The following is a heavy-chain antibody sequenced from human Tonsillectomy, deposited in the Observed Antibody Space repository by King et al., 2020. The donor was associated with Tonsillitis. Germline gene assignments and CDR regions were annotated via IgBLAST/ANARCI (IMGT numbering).Heavy chain of an antibody. V-gene: IGHV3-21*01. Sequence: VQLVESGGGLVKPGGSLRLSCAASGFTFSSYSMNWVRQAPGKGLEWVSSISSSSSYIYYADSVKGRFTISRDNAKNSLYLQMNSLRAEDTAVYYCARDRHQRNYYYGMDVWGQGTTVTVSS. D-gene: IGHD2-2*01. CDR3: ARDRHQRNYYYGMDV. CDR1: GFTFSSYS. CDR2: ISSSSSYI. J-gene: IGHJ6*01.